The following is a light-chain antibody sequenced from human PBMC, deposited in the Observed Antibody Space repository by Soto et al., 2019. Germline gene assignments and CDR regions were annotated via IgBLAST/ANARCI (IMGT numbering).Light chain of an antibody. CDR2: DAS. J-gene: IGKJ4*01. CDR3: QQLGNWPPT. V-gene: IGKV3-11*01. CDR1: QSISSY. Sequence: EIVLTQSPATLSLSPGERATLSCRASQSISSYLAWYQQKPGQAPRLLIYDASNRATGIPARFSGGGTGTDFSLTISSLEPEDFAVYYCQQLGNWPPTLGGGTKVEIK.